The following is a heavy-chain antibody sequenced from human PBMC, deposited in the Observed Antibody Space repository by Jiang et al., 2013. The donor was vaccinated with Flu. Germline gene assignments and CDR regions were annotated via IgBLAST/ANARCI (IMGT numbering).Heavy chain of an antibody. D-gene: IGHD4-11*01. J-gene: IGHJ6*04. Sequence: IPIFGTANYAQKFQGRVTITADESTSTAYMELSSLRSEDTAVYYCAMGSTDPNYYYGMDVWGKGTTVTVSS. CDR3: AMGSTDPNYYYGMDV. CDR2: IPIFGTA. V-gene: IGHV1-69*01.